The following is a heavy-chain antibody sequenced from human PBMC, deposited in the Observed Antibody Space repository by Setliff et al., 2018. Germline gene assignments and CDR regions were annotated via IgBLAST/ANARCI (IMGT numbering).Heavy chain of an antibody. Sequence: NPSETLSLTCTVSGGSISSGSYYWSWIRQAPGQGLEWIGEISHSGRANYNPSLKSRLTMSVDKSNNQFSLILRSLSAADTAVYYCASASSSGWYLDYWGQGTLVTVSS. CDR1: GGSISSGSYY. CDR2: ISHSGRA. V-gene: IGHV4-61*05. CDR3: ASASSSGWYLDY. D-gene: IGHD6-25*01. J-gene: IGHJ4*02.